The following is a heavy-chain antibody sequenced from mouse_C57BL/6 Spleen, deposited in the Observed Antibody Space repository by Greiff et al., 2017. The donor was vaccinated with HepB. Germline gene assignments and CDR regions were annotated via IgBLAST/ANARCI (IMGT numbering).Heavy chain of an antibody. Sequence: EVQLVESGGGLVKPGGSLKLSCAASGFTFSSYAMSWVRQTPEKRLEWVATISDGGSYTYYPDNVKGRFTISRDNAKNNLYLQMSHLKSEDTAMYYCARDRNDGGYFDYWGQGTTLTVSS. D-gene: IGHD2-12*01. CDR2: ISDGGSYT. V-gene: IGHV5-4*01. J-gene: IGHJ2*01. CDR3: ARDRNDGGYFDY. CDR1: GFTFSSYA.